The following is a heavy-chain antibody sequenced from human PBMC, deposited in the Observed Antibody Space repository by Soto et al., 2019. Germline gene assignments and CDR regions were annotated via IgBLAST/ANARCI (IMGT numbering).Heavy chain of an antibody. CDR2: IMPFFGSG. Sequence: SVKVSCKALRVTFTNYAFSWVRQAPGQGLEWMGGIMPFFGSGNYAQKFQGRINITADESTSSVYLELTSLRSEDTAVYYCARDRAGYYSHFVYWGQGTLVTVSS. V-gene: IGHV1-69*13. J-gene: IGHJ4*02. CDR3: ARDRAGYYSHFVY. D-gene: IGHD3-22*01. CDR1: RVTFTNYA.